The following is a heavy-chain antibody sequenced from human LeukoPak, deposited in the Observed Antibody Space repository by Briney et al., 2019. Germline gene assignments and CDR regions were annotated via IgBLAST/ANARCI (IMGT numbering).Heavy chain of an antibody. V-gene: IGHV3-30*02. Sequence: GGSLRLSCAASVFTFSSYGMYWVRQAPGKGLEWVAFIRSDGNKKYYADSVKGRFTISRDNSKNTLYLQMNSLRAEDTAVYYCAKDRSLGAFDIWGQGTMVTVSS. CDR2: IRSDGNKK. CDR3: AKDRSLGAFDI. CDR1: VFTFSSYG. J-gene: IGHJ3*02.